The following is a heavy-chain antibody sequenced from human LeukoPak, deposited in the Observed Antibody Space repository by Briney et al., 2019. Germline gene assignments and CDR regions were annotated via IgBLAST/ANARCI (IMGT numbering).Heavy chain of an antibody. V-gene: IGHV4-4*02. CDR1: GGSILTTNW. Sequence: SGTLSLTCAVSGGSILTTNWWSWVRPPPGKGLEWIGEVHLSGASNYNPSLKSRVNMSIDNSKNQLSLELTSVTAADTAIYYCTRESAAFSPFGFWGQGTLVTVSS. CDR2: VHLSGAS. CDR3: TRESAAFSPFGF. D-gene: IGHD6-25*01. J-gene: IGHJ4*02.